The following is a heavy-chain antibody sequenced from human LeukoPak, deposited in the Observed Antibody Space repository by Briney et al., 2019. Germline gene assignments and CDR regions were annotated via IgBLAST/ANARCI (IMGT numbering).Heavy chain of an antibody. V-gene: IGHV4-31*11. D-gene: IGHD5-24*01. CDR2: IYYSGST. J-gene: IGHJ5*02. Sequence: SQTLSLTCAVSGGSISSGGYSWSWIRQPPGKGLEWIGYIYYSGSTYYNPSLKSRVTISVDTSKNQFSLKLSSVTAADTAVYYCARGATTYGYKTFDPWGQGTLVTVSS. CDR1: GGSISSGGYS. CDR3: ARGATTYGYKTFDP.